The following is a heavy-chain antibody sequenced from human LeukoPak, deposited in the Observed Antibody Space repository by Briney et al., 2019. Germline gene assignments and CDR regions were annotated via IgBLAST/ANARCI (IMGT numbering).Heavy chain of an antibody. V-gene: IGHV1-69*04. CDR1: GGTFSSYA. D-gene: IGHD6-19*01. Sequence: GASVKVSFKASGGTFSSYAISWVRQAPGQGLEWMGRIIPILGIANYAQKFQGRVTITADKSTSTAYMELSSLRSEDTAVYYCARRGGRWLVSSWFDPWGQGTLVTVSS. CDR2: IIPILGIA. CDR3: ARRGGRWLVSSWFDP. J-gene: IGHJ5*02.